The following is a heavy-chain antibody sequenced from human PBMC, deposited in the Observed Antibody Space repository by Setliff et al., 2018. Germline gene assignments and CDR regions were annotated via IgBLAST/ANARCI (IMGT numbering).Heavy chain of an antibody. CDR2: IYTGGST. Sequence: SETLSLTCIVSGVSVSRHYWSWIRQPPGKTLEWIGYIYTGGSTTYNPSLKSRVTLSLDTSKNHLSLNLTSVTAADTAVYYCARGLNSDSWTFAYWGQGSLVTVSS. V-gene: IGHV4-4*08. CDR3: ARGLNSDSWTFAY. J-gene: IGHJ4*02. D-gene: IGHD2-15*01. CDR1: GVSVSRHY.